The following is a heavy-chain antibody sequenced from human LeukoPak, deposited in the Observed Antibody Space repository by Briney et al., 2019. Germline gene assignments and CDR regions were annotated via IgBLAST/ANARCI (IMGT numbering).Heavy chain of an antibody. Sequence: PGGSLRLSCAASGFTFRNYAVNWARQAPGKGLEWVSGINANGGSTYYADSVKGRFTISRDNSKNTLYLQMNSLRAEDTAVYYCYYYYDSSGANPRDYWGQGTLVTVSS. CDR2: INANGGST. V-gene: IGHV3-23*01. D-gene: IGHD3-22*01. CDR3: YYYYDSSGANPRDY. CDR1: GFTFRNYA. J-gene: IGHJ4*02.